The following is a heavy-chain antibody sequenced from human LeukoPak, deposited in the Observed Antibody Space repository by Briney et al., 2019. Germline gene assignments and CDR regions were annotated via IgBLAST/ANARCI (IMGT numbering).Heavy chain of an antibody. V-gene: IGHV4-34*01. Sequence: SETLSLTCAVYSGPFSDYYWSWIRRPPEEGLEWIGEINHSGSTNYNPSLKSRVTISVDTSKNQFSLKLSSVTAADTAVYYCARIAAAGIDYWGQGTLVTVSS. CDR2: INHSGST. CDR1: SGPFSDYY. CDR3: ARIAAAGIDY. D-gene: IGHD6-13*01. J-gene: IGHJ4*02.